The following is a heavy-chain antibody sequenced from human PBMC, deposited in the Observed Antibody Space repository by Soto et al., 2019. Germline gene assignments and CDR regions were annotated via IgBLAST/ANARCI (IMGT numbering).Heavy chain of an antibody. CDR3: AKDGGWSLAVAGLFDY. Sequence: EVHLLEYGGGLVQPGGSLRPSCVVSGSTFSSDDMSWVRQAPGRGLEWVSGISDSGGSTYYADSVKGRFTISRDNAKNTLYLQMNSLRVEDTALYYCAKDGGWSLAVAGLFDYWGPGTQVTVSS. V-gene: IGHV3-23*01. CDR1: GSTFSSDD. D-gene: IGHD6-19*01. CDR2: ISDSGGST. J-gene: IGHJ4*02.